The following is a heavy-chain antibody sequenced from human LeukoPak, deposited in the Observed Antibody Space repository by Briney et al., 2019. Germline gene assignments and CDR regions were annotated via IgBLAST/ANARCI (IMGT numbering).Heavy chain of an antibody. V-gene: IGHV3-33*01. CDR2: IWYDGSNK. D-gene: IGHD4-17*01. J-gene: IGHJ3*02. CDR1: GFTFSSYG. CDR3: ARNQDYGVYNSVGAFDI. Sequence: GGSLRLSCTPSGFTFSSYGMHWVRQAPGKGLEWVAVIWYDGSNKYYADSVKGRFTISRDNSKNTLYLQMNSLRAEDTAVYYCARNQDYGVYNSVGAFDIWGQGTMVTVSS.